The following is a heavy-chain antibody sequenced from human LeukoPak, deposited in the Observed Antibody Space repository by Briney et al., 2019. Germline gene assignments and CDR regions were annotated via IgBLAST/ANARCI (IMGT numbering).Heavy chain of an antibody. J-gene: IGHJ4*02. CDR3: AKDPTDFDSSGQTYFDY. D-gene: IGHD3-22*01. CDR1: GFTFSSYS. Sequence: GGSLRLSCAASGFTFSSYSMNWVRQAPGKGLEWVSSISSSSSYIYYADSVKGRFTISRDNSKNTLYLQMNSLKAEDTAIYYCAKDPTDFDSSGQTYFDYWGQGTLVTVSS. V-gene: IGHV3-21*04. CDR2: ISSSSSYI.